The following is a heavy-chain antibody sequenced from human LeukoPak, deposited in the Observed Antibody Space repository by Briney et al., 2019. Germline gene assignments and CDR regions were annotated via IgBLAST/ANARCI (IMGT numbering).Heavy chain of an antibody. CDR2: IKEDGSVR. CDR3: ARALTTLTYEGY. V-gene: IGHV3-7*01. D-gene: IGHD1-1*01. J-gene: IGHJ4*02. Sequence: PGGSLRLSCTASGFTFSSHWMTWVRQSPGKGLEWVANIKEDGSVRYYADSVKGRFTVSRDNAKDSLYLQMNSLRAEDTAVYYCARALTTLTYEGYWGQGTLVTVSS. CDR1: GFTFSSHW.